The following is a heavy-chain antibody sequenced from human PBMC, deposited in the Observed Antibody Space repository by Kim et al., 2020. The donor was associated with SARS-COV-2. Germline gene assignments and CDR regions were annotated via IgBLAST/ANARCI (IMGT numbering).Heavy chain of an antibody. D-gene: IGHD2-21*01. J-gene: IGHJ4*02. CDR2: IYHSGST. V-gene: IGHV4-30-2*01. Sequence: SETLSLTCAVSGGSISSGGYSWSWIRQPPGKGLEWIGYIYHSGSTYYNPSLKSRVTISVDRSKNQFSLKLSSVTAADTAVYYCARQAYCGGDCYNFDYWGQGTLVTVSS. CDR1: GGSISSGGYS. CDR3: ARQAYCGGDCYNFDY.